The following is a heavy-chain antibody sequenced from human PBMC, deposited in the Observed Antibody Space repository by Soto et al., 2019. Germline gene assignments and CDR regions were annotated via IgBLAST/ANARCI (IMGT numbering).Heavy chain of an antibody. CDR3: VKGLKWELPLHY. CDR2: ISDSGGST. J-gene: IGHJ4*02. D-gene: IGHD1-26*01. V-gene: IGHV3-23*01. Sequence: VGSLRLSCAASGFTFSNYAMSWVRQAPGKGLEWVSAISDSGGSTYYADSVKGRFTISRDISKNTLYLQMSSLRAEDTALYYCVKGLKWELPLHYWGQGTLVSVSS. CDR1: GFTFSNYA.